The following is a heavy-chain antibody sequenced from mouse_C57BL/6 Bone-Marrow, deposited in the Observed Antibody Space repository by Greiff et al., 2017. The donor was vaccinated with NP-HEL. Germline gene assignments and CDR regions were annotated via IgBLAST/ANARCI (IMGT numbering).Heavy chain of an antibody. D-gene: IGHD1-1*01. V-gene: IGHV5-4*01. CDR3: ARDFYYGSNWYFDV. CDR1: GFTFSSYA. J-gene: IGHJ1*03. CDR2: ISDGGSYT. Sequence: EVHLVESGGGLVKPGGSLKLSCAASGFTFSSYAMSWVRQTPEKRLEWVATISDGGSYTYYPDNVKGRFTISRDNAKNNLYLQMSHLKSEDTAMYYCARDFYYGSNWYFDVWGTGTTVTVSS.